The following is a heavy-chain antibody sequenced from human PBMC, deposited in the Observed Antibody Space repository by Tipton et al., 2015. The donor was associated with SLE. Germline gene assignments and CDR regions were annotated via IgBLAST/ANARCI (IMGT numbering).Heavy chain of an antibody. CDR3: ARDRGSGYGQGNYFNS. CDR1: GFSVSSSF. V-gene: IGHV3-53*05. D-gene: IGHD5-12*01. CDR2: IYSGGSA. Sequence: SLRLSCAASGFSVSSSFMSWVRQAPGKGLEWVSVIYSGGSAYYADSAKGRFTISRDNSKNSLYLQMNSLRPEDTAIYYCARDRGSGYGQGNYFNSWGQGILVTVSS. J-gene: IGHJ4*02.